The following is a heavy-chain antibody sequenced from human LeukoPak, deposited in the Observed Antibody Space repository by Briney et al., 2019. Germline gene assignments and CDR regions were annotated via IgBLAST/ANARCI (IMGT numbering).Heavy chain of an antibody. D-gene: IGHD3-10*01. V-gene: IGHV3-23*01. CDR2: IVGSGVTT. Sequence: GGSLRLSCAASGFTFSSYAMSWVRQAPGKGLEWVSGIVGSGVTTYYADSVKGRFTISRDNSKNTLYLHMNSLRAEDTAVYYCARDHAPAGFGELFSWGQGTLVTVSS. CDR1: GFTFSSYA. CDR3: ARDHAPAGFGELFS. J-gene: IGHJ5*02.